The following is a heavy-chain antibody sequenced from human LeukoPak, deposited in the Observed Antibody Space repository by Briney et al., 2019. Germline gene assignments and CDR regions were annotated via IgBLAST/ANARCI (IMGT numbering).Heavy chain of an antibody. D-gene: IGHD1-14*01. CDR1: GGSFSGSY. CDR3: ARISVTGWLDP. CDR2: INHSGST. Sequence: PSETLSLTCAVYGGSFSGSYWSWIRQPPGKGLEWIGEINHSGSTNSNPSLKSRVTISVESSKNQFPLKLSSVTAADTAVYYCARISVTGWLDPWGQGTLVTVSS. J-gene: IGHJ5*02. V-gene: IGHV4-34*01.